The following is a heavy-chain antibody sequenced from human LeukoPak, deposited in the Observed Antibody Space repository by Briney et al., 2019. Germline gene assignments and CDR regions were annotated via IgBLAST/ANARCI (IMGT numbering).Heavy chain of an antibody. V-gene: IGHV4-59*08. CDR3: ARQPGHYYDSNKYWFNWFAS. J-gene: IGHJ5*01. D-gene: IGHD3-22*01. CDR2: ISYSGAT. CDR1: GGSISPYY. Sequence: SETLSLTCTVSGGSISPYYWSWVRQPPGKGLEWIGYISYSGATIYNPSLKSRIIISLETSKSQFFLNLSPVTAADTAIYYCARQPGHYYDSNKYWFNWFASWGQGTLVTVSS.